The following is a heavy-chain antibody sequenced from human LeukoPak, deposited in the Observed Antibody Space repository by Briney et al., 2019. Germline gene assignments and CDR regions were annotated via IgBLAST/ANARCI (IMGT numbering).Heavy chain of an antibody. CDR2: ISGNNDNP. V-gene: IGHV1-18*01. Sequence: GSSVKVSCKASGYTFSNFGISWLRQAPGLRLEWMGWISGNNDNPNYGQKFQGRFTVTTHSSTSTAYMELRDLRSDDTAVYYCARDGTSTDDYWGQGDLVTVSS. CDR3: ARDGTSTDDY. J-gene: IGHJ4*02. D-gene: IGHD2-2*01. CDR1: GYTFSNFG.